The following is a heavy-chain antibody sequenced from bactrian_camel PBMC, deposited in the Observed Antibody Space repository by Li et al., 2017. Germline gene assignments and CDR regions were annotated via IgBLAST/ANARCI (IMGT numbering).Heavy chain of an antibody. Sequence: QVQLVESGGDSVQAGGSLRLSCAVSGNIASLACMGWFRQVPGKEREAVAGIDSDGSTIYADAVTGRFTISEDNNTHTLYLQMNNLKPEGTATYYCAAEGLRGPTYGRRWCGQLLARQYMHWGQGTQVTVS. V-gene: IGHV3S53*01. CDR1: GNIASLAC. J-gene: IGHJ4*01. CDR3: AAEGLRGPTYGRRWCGQLLARQYMH. CDR2: IDSDGST. D-gene: IGHD6*01.